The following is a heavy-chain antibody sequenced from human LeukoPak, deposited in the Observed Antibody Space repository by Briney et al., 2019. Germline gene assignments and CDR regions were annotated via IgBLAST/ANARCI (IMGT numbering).Heavy chain of an antibody. D-gene: IGHD3-10*01. CDR1: GYTFTSYG. CDR2: INPNSGGT. Sequence: ASVKVSCKASGYTFTSYGISWVRQAPGQGLEWMGWINPNSGGTNYAQKFQGRVTMTRDTSISTAYMELSRLRSDDTAVYYCAGIWFGELGYFDPWGQGTLVTVSS. CDR3: AGIWFGELGYFDP. V-gene: IGHV1-2*02. J-gene: IGHJ5*02.